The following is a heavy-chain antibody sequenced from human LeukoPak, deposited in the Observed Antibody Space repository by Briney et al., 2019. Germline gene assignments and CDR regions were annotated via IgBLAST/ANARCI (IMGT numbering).Heavy chain of an antibody. CDR2: MYGGGAT. D-gene: IGHD3-22*01. Sequence: GGSLRLSCTASGFSVSSNHMSWVRQAPGKGLEWVSLMYGGGATSYAESVTGRFTLSRDNSKNTLFFEMNSLRAEDTAVYYCARLAAGYWYFDLWGRGTLVTVSS. CDR1: GFSVSSNH. CDR3: ARLAAGYWYFDL. J-gene: IGHJ2*01. V-gene: IGHV3-53*01.